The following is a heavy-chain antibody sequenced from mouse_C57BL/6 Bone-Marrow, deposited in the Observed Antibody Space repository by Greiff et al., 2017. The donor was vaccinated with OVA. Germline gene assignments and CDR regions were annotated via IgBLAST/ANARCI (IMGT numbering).Heavy chain of an antibody. D-gene: IGHD1-1*01. CDR1: GYTFTSYG. Sequence: VKLVESGAELARPGASVKLSCKASGYTFTSYGISWVKQRTGQGLEWIGEIYPRSGNTYYNEKFKGKATLTADKSSSTAYMELSSLTSEDSAVYFCARGGDYYGSSPYYAMDYWGQGTSVTVSS. CDR2: IYPRSGNT. J-gene: IGHJ4*01. CDR3: ARGGDYYGSSPYYAMDY. V-gene: IGHV1-81*01.